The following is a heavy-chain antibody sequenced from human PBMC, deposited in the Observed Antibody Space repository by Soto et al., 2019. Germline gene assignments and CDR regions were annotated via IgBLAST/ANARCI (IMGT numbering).Heavy chain of an antibody. J-gene: IGHJ4*02. Sequence: QVQLQQWGAVLLKPSETLSLTCAVYGGSFSGYYWSWIRQPQGKGVEWIGEINHSGSTNYNPSLTRRVTISVDTSKNQFSLKLSSVAAADTAVYYCARERGGSYYVDYWGQGTLVTVSS. CDR3: ARERGGSYYVDY. CDR2: INHSGST. V-gene: IGHV4-34*01. CDR1: GGSFSGYY. D-gene: IGHD1-26*01.